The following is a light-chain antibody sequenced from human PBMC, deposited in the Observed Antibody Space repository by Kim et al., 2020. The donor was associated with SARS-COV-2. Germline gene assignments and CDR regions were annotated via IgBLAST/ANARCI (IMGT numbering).Light chain of an antibody. CDR2: AAS. CDR3: QQSHSTPLLI. V-gene: IGKV1-39*01. J-gene: IGKJ4*01. Sequence: DIQMSQSPSSLAASVGDRVTIACRASQSISTYLNWYQQKPGKAPKLLIYAASTLQSGVPSRFSGSGSGTDFTLTISSLQPKDLATYYCQQSHSTPLLISGGGTKVDIK. CDR1: QSISTY.